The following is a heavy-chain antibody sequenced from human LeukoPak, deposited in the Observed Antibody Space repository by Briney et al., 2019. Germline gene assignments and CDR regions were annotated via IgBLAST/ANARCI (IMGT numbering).Heavy chain of an antibody. J-gene: IGHJ6*03. D-gene: IGHD5-18*01. CDR1: GYTFTSYD. CDR3: ARAKEGGYSYGDYYYYMDV. CDR2: MNPNSGNT. Sequence: ASVKVSCKASGYTFTSYDINWVRQATGQGLEWMGWMNPNSGNTGYAQKFQGRVTMTRNTSISTAYMELSSLRSEDTAVYYCARAKEGGYSYGDYYYYMDVWGKGTTVTVSS. V-gene: IGHV1-8*01.